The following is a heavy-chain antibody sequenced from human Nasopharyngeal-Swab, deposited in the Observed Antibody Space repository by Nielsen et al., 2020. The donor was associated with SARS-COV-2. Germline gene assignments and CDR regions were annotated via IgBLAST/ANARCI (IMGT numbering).Heavy chain of an antibody. CDR3: ARDHGSSSLNYYYYYYMDV. J-gene: IGHJ6*03. CDR1: AYTFTSYG. D-gene: IGHD6-6*01. CDR2: ISAYNGNT. V-gene: IGHV1-18*01. Sequence: ASVKVSCKASAYTFTSYGISWVRQAPGQGLEWMGWISAYNGNTNYAQKLQGRVTMTTDTSTSTAYMELRSLRSDDTAVYYCARDHGSSSLNYYYYYYMDVWGKGTTVTVSS.